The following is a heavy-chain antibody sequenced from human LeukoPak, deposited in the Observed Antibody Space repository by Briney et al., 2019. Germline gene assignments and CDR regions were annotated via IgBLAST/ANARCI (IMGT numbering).Heavy chain of an antibody. D-gene: IGHD5-18*01. CDR2: IYYSGST. J-gene: IGHJ4*02. CDR1: GGSISSNNYY. Sequence: PSETLSLTCTVSGGSISSNNYYWDWIRQPPGKGLEWIGSIYYSGSTYYNPSLKSRVTISVDTSKNQFSLKLSSVTAADTAVYYCANRMDTAMVRAYRGANYWGQGTLVTVSS. CDR3: ANRMDTAMVRAYRGANY. V-gene: IGHV4-39*01.